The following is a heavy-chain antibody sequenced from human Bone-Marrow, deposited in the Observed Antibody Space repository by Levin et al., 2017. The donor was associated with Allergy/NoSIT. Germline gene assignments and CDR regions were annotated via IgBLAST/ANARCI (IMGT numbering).Heavy chain of an antibody. Sequence: SETLSLTCTVSGGSISSSSYYWGWIRQPPGKGLEWIGSIYYSGSTYYNPSLKSRVTISVDTSKNQFSLKLSSVTAADTAVYYCARWSIAARAYNWFDPWGQGTLVTVSS. CDR3: ARWSIAARAYNWFDP. J-gene: IGHJ5*02. CDR2: IYYSGST. CDR1: GGSISSSSYY. V-gene: IGHV4-39*01. D-gene: IGHD6-6*01.